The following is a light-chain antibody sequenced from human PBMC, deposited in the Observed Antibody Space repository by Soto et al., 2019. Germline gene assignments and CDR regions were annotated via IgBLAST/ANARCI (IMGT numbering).Light chain of an antibody. Sequence: EIVLTQSPGTLTLSPGESATFSCRASQSVSSNCLAWYQQKPGQAPRLLIYGAFKRATGIPDRFSGSGSGTDFTLTISRMEPEDCAVYCCQQYGSSPRTFGQGTKVDIK. CDR3: QQYGSSPRT. V-gene: IGKV3-20*01. CDR1: QSVSSNC. J-gene: IGKJ1*01. CDR2: GAF.